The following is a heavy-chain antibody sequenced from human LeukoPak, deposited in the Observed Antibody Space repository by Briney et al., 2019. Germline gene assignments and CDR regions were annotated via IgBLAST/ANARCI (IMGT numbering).Heavy chain of an antibody. CDR1: GGSISSGGYY. J-gene: IGHJ4*02. Sequence: SEALSLTCTVSGGSISSGGYYWSWIRQHPGKGLEWIGYIYYSVSTYYNPSLKSRVTISVDTSKNQFSLKLSSVTAADTAVYYCARVDLAMATQFDYWGREPWSPSPQ. D-gene: IGHD5-18*01. V-gene: IGHV4-31*03. CDR3: ARVDLAMATQFDY. CDR2: IYYSVST.